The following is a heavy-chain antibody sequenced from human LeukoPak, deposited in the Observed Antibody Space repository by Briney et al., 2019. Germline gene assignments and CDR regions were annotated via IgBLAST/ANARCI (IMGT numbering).Heavy chain of an antibody. Sequence: GASVTVSCKASGYTFTSYYVHWVRQAPGQGLEWMGIINPSGGSTSYAQKFQGRVTMTRDTSTSTVYMELSSLRSEDTAVYYCARTTQLWFDYWGQGTLVTVSS. CDR1: GYTFTSYY. CDR3: ARTTQLWFDY. J-gene: IGHJ4*02. V-gene: IGHV1-46*01. D-gene: IGHD5-18*01. CDR2: INPSGGST.